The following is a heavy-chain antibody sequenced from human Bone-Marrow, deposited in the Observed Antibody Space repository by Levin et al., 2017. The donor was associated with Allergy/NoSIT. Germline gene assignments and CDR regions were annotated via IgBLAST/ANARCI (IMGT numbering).Heavy chain of an antibody. J-gene: IGHJ4*02. V-gene: IGHV3-53*01. Sequence: GGSLRLSCAASGFTVSSNYMSWVRQTPGKGPEWVSVIYSGGSTYYADSVKGRFTISRDNSKNTLYLQMNSLRAEDTAVYYCARGWFGELLSHWGQGTLVTVSS. D-gene: IGHD3-10*01. CDR2: IYSGGST. CDR1: GFTVSSNY. CDR3: ARGWFGELLSH.